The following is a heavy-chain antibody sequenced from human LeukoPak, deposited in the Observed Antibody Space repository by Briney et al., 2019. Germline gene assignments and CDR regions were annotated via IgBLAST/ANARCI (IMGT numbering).Heavy chain of an antibody. CDR3: AKDYDILTGYSNGYYFDH. Sequence: GRSLRLSCAASGFTFSSYGMHWVRQAPGKGLEWVALISYDGSNAYYIDSVKGRFTISRDNSKNTLYLQMNSLRTEDTALYYCAKDYDILTGYSNGYYFDHWGQGTLVIVSS. D-gene: IGHD3-9*01. CDR2: ISYDGSNA. J-gene: IGHJ4*02. CDR1: GFTFSSYG. V-gene: IGHV3-30*18.